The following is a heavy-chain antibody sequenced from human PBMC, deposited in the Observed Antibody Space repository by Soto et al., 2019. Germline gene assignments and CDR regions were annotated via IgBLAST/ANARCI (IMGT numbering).Heavy chain of an antibody. Sequence: ASVKVSCKASGYTFTSYDINWVRQATGQGLEWMGRMNPNSGNTGYAQKFQGRVTMTRNTSISTAYMELSSLRSEDTAVYYCARACSSTSCYAQYLGAFDIWGQGTMVTVSS. V-gene: IGHV1-8*01. CDR1: GYTFTSYD. J-gene: IGHJ3*02. CDR3: ARACSSTSCYAQYLGAFDI. CDR2: MNPNSGNT. D-gene: IGHD2-2*01.